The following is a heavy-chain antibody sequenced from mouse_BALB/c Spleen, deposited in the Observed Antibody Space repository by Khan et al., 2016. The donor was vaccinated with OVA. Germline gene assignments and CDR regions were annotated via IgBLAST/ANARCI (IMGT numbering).Heavy chain of an antibody. CDR2: VNTNNGGT. CDR1: GYTFTDYN. Sequence: VQLQQSGPELVKPGASVKIPCKASGYTFTDYNMDWVKKSHGKSLEWMGEVNTNNGGTINNQKYKGRATLNVDKSSRTAYMELRSLSSEDTAVNYCARCVFGFPFAYLGQGTLLTVSA. V-gene: IGHV1-18*01. CDR3: ARCVFGFPFAY. J-gene: IGHJ3*01.